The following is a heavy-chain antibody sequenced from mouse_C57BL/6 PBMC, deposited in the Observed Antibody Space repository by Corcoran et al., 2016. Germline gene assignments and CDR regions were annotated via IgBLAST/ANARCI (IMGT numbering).Heavy chain of an antibody. CDR2: INTYSGVP. D-gene: IGHD2-1*01. J-gene: IGHJ3*01. Sequence: QIQLVQSGPELKKPGETVKISCKASGYTFTTYGMSWVKQAPGKGLKWMGWINTYSGVPTYADDFKGRFAFSLETSASTAYLQINNLKNEDTATYFCAIYYGIPFAYWGQGTLVTVSA. CDR1: GYTFTTYG. CDR3: AIYYGIPFAY. V-gene: IGHV9-3*01.